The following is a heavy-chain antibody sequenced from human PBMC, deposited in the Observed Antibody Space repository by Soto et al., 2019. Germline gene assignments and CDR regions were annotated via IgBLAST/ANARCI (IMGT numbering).Heavy chain of an antibody. CDR1: GGSISSYY. D-gene: IGHD3-22*01. V-gene: IGHV4-59*01. Sequence: QLQLQESGPGLVKPSETLSLTCTVSGGSISSYYWSWIRQPPGKGLEWIWYIYYSGSTNYNPSLKTRVTISVDTSKNQFSLKLSSVPAADTAVYYCAGGYYYDSSGYYENDAFDIWGKGTMVTVSS. CDR3: AGGYYYDSSGYYENDAFDI. J-gene: IGHJ3*02. CDR2: IYYSGST.